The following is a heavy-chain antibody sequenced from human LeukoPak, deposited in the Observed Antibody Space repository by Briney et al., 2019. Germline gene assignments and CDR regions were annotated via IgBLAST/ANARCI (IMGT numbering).Heavy chain of an antibody. CDR2: IYYSGST. V-gene: IGHV4-31*03. Sequence: PSETLSLTCTVSGFSISSGGYYWSWLRQHPGKGLEWVGYIYYSGSTYYNPSLKSRVTISVDTSKNQFSLKLSSVTAADTAVYYCARSTNFGSVDYWGQGTLVAVSS. CDR1: GFSISSGGYY. D-gene: IGHD3-10*02. J-gene: IGHJ4*02. CDR3: ARSTNFGSVDY.